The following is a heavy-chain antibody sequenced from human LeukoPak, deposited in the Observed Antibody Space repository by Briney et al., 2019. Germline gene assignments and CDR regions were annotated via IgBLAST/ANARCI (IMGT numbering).Heavy chain of an antibody. CDR3: ASEIAYCGGDCSSAFDI. D-gene: IGHD2-21*02. Sequence: GGSLRLSCVVSGFTFEDYAMHWVRQAPGKGLEWVSGISWNSGRTGYADSVKGRFTISRDNAKNSLYLQMNSLRAEDTAVYYCASEIAYCGGDCSSAFDIWGQGTMVTVSS. CDR2: ISWNSGRT. CDR1: GFTFEDYA. V-gene: IGHV3-9*01. J-gene: IGHJ3*02.